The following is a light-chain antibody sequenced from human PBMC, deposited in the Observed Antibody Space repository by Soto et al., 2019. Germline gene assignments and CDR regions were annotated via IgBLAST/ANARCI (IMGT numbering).Light chain of an antibody. J-gene: IGLJ1*01. V-gene: IGLV2-14*03. CDR1: SSDAGGYNY. CDR2: DVS. Sequence: QSVLTQPASVSGSPGQSITISCTGTSSDAGGYNYVSWYQHHPGKAPKLLIYDVSNRPSGVSNRFSGSKSDNTASLTISGLQPEDEADYYCSSYTTSNTRQIVFGTGTKITV. CDR3: SSYTTSNTRQIV.